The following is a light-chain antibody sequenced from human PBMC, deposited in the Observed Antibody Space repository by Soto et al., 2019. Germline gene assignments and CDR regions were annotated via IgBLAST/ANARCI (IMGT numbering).Light chain of an antibody. CDR2: GAS. CDR1: QSVSSSY. J-gene: IGKJ1*01. Sequence: EIVLTQSPGTLSLSPGERATLSCRASQSVSSSYLAWYQQKPGQAPRPLIYGASSMAIGIPDRFSGSGSGTDLTLTIIRLEPEDFALYYGQQYGSSPWTFGQGTKVEIK. CDR3: QQYGSSPWT. V-gene: IGKV3-20*01.